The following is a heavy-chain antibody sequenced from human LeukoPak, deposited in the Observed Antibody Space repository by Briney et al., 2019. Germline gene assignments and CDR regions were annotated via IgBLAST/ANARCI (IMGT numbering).Heavy chain of an antibody. CDR3: ARDSVEMATITLGDY. V-gene: IGHV4-4*07. CDR1: GGSISSYY. J-gene: IGHJ4*02. D-gene: IGHD5-24*01. Sequence: SETLSLTCTVSGGSISSYYWSWIRQPAGKGLEWIGRIYTSGSTNYNPSLKSRATMSVDTSKNQFSLRLSSVTAADTAVYYCARDSVEMATITLGDYWGQGTLVTVSS. CDR2: IYTSGST.